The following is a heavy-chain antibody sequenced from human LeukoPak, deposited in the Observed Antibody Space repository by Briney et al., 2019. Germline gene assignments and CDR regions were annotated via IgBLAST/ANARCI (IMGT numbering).Heavy chain of an antibody. V-gene: IGHV4-34*01. Sequence: SETLSLTCAVYGGPFSGYYWSWIRQPPGKGLEWIGEINHSGSTNYNPSLKSRVTISVDTSKNQFSLKLSSVTAADTAVYYCARDGPTDYFDYWGQGTLVTVSS. CDR2: INHSGST. CDR3: ARDGPTDYFDY. CDR1: GGPFSGYY. D-gene: IGHD4-17*01. J-gene: IGHJ4*02.